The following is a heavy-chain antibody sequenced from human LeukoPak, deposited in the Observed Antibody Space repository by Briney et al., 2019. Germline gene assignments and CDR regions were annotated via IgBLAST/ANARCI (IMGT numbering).Heavy chain of an antibody. D-gene: IGHD2-2*01. Sequence: ASVKVSCKASGYTFTSYDINWVRQATGQGLEWMGWMNPNSGNTGYAQKFQGRVTITRNTSISTAYMELSSLRSEDTAVYYCARAPRVVVPAAHPVYYFDYWGQGTLVTVSS. CDR1: GYTFTSYD. CDR2: MNPNSGNT. J-gene: IGHJ4*02. CDR3: ARAPRVVVPAAHPVYYFDY. V-gene: IGHV1-8*03.